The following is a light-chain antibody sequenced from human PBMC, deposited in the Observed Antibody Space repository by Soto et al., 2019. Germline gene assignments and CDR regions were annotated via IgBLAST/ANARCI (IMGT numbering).Light chain of an antibody. CDR1: QSISNK. J-gene: IGKJ1*01. V-gene: IGKV3D-15*01. Sequence: EPVLTQXPVKNNLSSGQRATPPCRASQSISNKLAWYKKKHGKAKXLXXXSAFTRAHGIQDRFSGSGSGTELTLTISCFKYEDFGGYYCQQYNKWLLWTFGHGTMVDI. CDR2: SAF. CDR3: QQYNKWLLWT.